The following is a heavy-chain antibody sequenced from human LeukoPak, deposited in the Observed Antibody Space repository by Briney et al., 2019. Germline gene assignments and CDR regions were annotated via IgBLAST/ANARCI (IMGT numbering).Heavy chain of an antibody. D-gene: IGHD6-6*01. CDR1: GYSISSGYY. V-gene: IGHV4-38-2*01. J-gene: IGHJ4*02. CDR2: IYHIGST. Sequence: PSETLSLTCAVSGYSISSGYYWGWIRQPPGKGLEWIWSIYHIGSTYYNPSLKRRVTISVDTSKNQFSLKLSSVTAADTAVYYCARLLPDSSSCFDYWGQGTLVTVSS. CDR3: ARLLPDSSSCFDY.